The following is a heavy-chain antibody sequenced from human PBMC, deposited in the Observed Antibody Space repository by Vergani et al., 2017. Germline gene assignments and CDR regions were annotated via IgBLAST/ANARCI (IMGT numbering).Heavy chain of an antibody. J-gene: IGHJ4*02. CDR3: ARVGGDLWMPYFDY. V-gene: IGHV1-69*13. D-gene: IGHD2-21*01. CDR1: GGTFSSYA. CDR2: IIPIFGTA. Sequence: QVQLVQSGAEVKKPGSSVKVSCKASGGTFSSYAISWVRQAPGQGLEWMGGIIPIFGTANYAQKFQGRVTITADESTSTAYMELSSLRSDDTAVYYCARVGGDLWMPYFDYWGQGTLVTVSS.